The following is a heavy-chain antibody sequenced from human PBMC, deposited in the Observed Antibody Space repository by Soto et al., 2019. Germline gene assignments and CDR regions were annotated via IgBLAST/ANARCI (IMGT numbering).Heavy chain of an antibody. D-gene: IGHD5-12*01. Sequence: GASVKVSCKASGGTFSSYAISWVRQAPGQGLEWMGGIIPIFGTANYAQKFQGRVTITADESTSTAYMELSSLRSEDTAVYYCARVGGMATISPRPYYFDYWGQGTLVTVSS. V-gene: IGHV1-69*13. CDR3: ARVGGMATISPRPYYFDY. CDR1: GGTFSSYA. CDR2: IIPIFGTA. J-gene: IGHJ4*02.